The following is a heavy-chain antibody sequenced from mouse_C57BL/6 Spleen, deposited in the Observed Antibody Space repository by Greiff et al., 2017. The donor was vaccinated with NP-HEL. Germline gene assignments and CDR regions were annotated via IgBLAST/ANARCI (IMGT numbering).Heavy chain of an antibody. CDR3: TTDYYGSSLIAY. CDR2: IDPENGDT. J-gene: IGHJ3*01. Sequence: EVQLQQSGAELVRPGASVKLSCTASGFNIKDDYMHWVKQRPEQGLEWIGWIDPENGDTEYASKFQGKATITADTSSNTAYLQLSSLTSEDTAVYYCTTDYYGSSLIAYWGQGTLVTVSA. V-gene: IGHV14-4*01. CDR1: GFNIKDDY. D-gene: IGHD1-1*01.